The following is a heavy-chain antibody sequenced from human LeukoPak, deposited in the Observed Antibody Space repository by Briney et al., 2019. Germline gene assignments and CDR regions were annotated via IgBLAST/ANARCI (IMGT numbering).Heavy chain of an antibody. V-gene: IGHV1-2*02. D-gene: IGHD2-2*02. CDR2: INPNSGGT. CDR1: GYTFTGYY. CDR3: ARTDCSSTSCNRYYYYYMDV. Sequence: ASVKVSCKASGYTFTGYYMHWVRQAPGQGLEWTGWINPNSGGTNYAQKFQGRVTMTRDTSISTAYMELSRLRSDDTAVYYCARTDCSSTSCNRYYYYYMDVWGKGTTVTVSS. J-gene: IGHJ6*03.